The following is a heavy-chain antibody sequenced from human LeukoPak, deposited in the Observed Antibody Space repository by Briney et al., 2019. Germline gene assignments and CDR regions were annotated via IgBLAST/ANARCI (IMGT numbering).Heavy chain of an antibody. CDR3: ARGSPYYYDSSGYYYAY. V-gene: IGHV3-7*01. D-gene: IGHD3-22*01. J-gene: IGHJ4*02. Sequence: GSLRLSCAASGFTFSSYAMSWVRQAPGKGLEWVANIKQDGSEKYYVDSVKGRFTISRDNAKNPLYLQMNSLRAEDTAVYYCARGSPYYYDSSGYYYAYWGQGTLVTVSS. CDR2: IKQDGSEK. CDR1: GFTFSSYA.